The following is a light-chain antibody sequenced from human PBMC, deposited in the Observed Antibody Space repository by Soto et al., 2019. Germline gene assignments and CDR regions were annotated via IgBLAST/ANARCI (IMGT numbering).Light chain of an antibody. Sequence: DIQMTQAPSSLSASVGDRVTITCGASQSISNYLNWYQQKPGKAPKVLIYKASGLESGVPSRFSGSGSGTDFTLTISSLQPDDFATYYCQQYNSYSPLTFGGGTRLEI. CDR3: QQYNSYSPLT. V-gene: IGKV1-5*03. CDR2: KAS. CDR1: QSISNY. J-gene: IGKJ5*01.